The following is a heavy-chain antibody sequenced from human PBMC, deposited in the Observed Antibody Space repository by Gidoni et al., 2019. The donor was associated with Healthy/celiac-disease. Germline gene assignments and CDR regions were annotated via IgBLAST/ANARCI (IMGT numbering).Heavy chain of an antibody. V-gene: IGHV3-23*01. CDR2: ISGSGGST. CDR1: GFPFSSYA. D-gene: IGHD6-19*01. Sequence: EVQLLESGGGLVQPGGSLRLSCAASGFPFSSYAMSWVRQAPGKGLEWVSAISGSGGSTYYADSVKGRFTISRDNSKNTLYLQMNSLRAEDTAVYYCANIRDFSVAGIFDYWGQGTLVTVSS. J-gene: IGHJ4*02. CDR3: ANIRDFSVAGIFDY.